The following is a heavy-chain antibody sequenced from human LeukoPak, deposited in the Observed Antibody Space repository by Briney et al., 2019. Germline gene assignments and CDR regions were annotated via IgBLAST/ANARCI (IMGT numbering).Heavy chain of an antibody. J-gene: IGHJ3*02. V-gene: IGHV4-59*08. CDR3: ARHHSSTRFDAFDI. D-gene: IGHD2-2*01. CDR1: GGSISSYY. CDR2: IYYSGST. Sequence: SETLSLTCTVSGGSISSYYWSWIRQPPGKGLEWIGYIYYSGSTNYNPSLKSRVTISVDTSKNQFSLKLSSVTAADTAVHYCARHHSSTRFDAFDIWGQGTMVTVSS.